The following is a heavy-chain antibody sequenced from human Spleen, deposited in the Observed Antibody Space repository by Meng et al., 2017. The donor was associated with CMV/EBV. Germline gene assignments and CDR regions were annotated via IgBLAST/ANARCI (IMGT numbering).Heavy chain of an antibody. Sequence: ALVKVSCKASGYTFSSYYVHWVRQAPGQGLEWMGIFNPAGGSTTYAQRFQGRVTMTRDTSTSTVYMEMSSLRSEDTAVYYCARGWADWGSGALGIWGQGTMVTVSS. V-gene: IGHV1-46*01. D-gene: IGHD7-27*01. CDR3: ARGWADWGSGALGI. CDR1: GYTFSSYY. CDR2: FNPAGGST. J-gene: IGHJ3*02.